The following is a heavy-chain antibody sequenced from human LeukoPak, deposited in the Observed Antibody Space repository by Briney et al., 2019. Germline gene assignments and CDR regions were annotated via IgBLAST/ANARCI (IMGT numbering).Heavy chain of an antibody. Sequence: PSETLSLTCTVSGGSISSSSYYWGWIRQPPGKGLEWIGSIYYSGSTYYNPSLKSRVTISLDTSKNQFSLKLSSVTAADTAVYYCARLTVAGSLDYWGQGTLVTVSS. J-gene: IGHJ4*02. D-gene: IGHD6-19*01. CDR2: IYYSGST. CDR3: ARLTVAGSLDY. V-gene: IGHV4-39*07. CDR1: GGSISSSSYY.